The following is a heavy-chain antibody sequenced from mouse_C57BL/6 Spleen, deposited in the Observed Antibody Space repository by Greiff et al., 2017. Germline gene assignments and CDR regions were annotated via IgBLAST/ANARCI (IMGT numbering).Heavy chain of an antibody. V-gene: IGHV1-82*01. J-gene: IGHJ3*01. D-gene: IGHD1-1*01. CDR1: GYAFSSSW. CDR2: IYPGDGDT. Sequence: QVQLQQSGPELVKPGASVTISCKASGYAFSSSWMNWVKQRPGKGLEWIGRIYPGDGDTNYNGKFKGKATLTADKSSSTAYMQLSSLTSEDSAVYFCARSLYYGSTWFAYWGQGTLVTVSA. CDR3: ARSLYYGSTWFAY.